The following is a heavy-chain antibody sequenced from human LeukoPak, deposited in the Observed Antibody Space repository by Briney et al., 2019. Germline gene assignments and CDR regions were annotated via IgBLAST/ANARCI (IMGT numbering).Heavy chain of an antibody. CDR3: ARQWAGATYFDY. D-gene: IGHD1-26*01. CDR1: GGSISSYY. CDR2: IYYSGST. J-gene: IGHJ4*02. Sequence: SETLSLTCTVSGGSISSYYWSWIRQPPGKGLEWIGYIYYSGSTNYNPSLKSRVTISVDTSKNQFSLKLSSVTAADTAVYYCARQWAGATYFDYWGQGTLVTVSS. V-gene: IGHV4-59*08.